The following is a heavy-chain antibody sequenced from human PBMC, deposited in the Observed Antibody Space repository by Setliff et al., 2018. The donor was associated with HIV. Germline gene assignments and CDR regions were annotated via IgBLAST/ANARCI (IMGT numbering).Heavy chain of an antibody. Sequence: SVKVSCQASGGTFTSSAISWVRQARGQGLEWMGAIIPHFDAPQYAQKFQGRVTITADQSTSTAYMELSGLTSEDTAVYYCASPRLDWSFSHFDHWGQGTPVTVSS. CDR1: GGTFTSSA. CDR2: IIPHFDAP. V-gene: IGHV1-69*13. D-gene: IGHD3-9*01. CDR3: ASPRLDWSFSHFDH. J-gene: IGHJ4*02.